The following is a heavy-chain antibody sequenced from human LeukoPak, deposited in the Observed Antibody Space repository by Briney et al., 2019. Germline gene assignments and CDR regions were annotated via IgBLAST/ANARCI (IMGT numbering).Heavy chain of an antibody. J-gene: IGHJ4*02. CDR3: ARDRGSSSWEGLYGFDY. D-gene: IGHD6-13*01. CDR2: IYYSGST. Sequence: SETLSLTCTVSGGSISSYYWSWFRQPPGKGLEWIGYIYYSGSTNYNPSLKSRVTISVDTSKNQFSLKLSSVTAADTAVYYCARDRGSSSWEGLYGFDYWGQGTLVTVSS. V-gene: IGHV4-59*01. CDR1: GGSISSYY.